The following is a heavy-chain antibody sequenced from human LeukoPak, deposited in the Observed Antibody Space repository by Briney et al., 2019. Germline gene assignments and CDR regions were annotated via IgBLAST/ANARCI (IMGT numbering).Heavy chain of an antibody. Sequence: PGGSLRLSCAASGFTFSSYWMHWVRQVPGKGLVWVSRINSDGRSTSYADSVKGRFTISRDNAKNTLYLQMNSLTAEDTAVYYCARVAYGSSWYVDYWGQGNLATVSS. CDR2: INSDGRST. CDR3: ARVAYGSSWYVDY. V-gene: IGHV3-74*01. D-gene: IGHD6-13*01. J-gene: IGHJ4*02. CDR1: GFTFSSYW.